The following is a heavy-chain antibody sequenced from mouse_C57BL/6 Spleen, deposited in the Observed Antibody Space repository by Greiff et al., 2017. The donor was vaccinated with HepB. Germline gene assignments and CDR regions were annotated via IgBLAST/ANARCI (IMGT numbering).Heavy chain of an antibody. J-gene: IGHJ2*01. D-gene: IGHD1-1*01. CDR1: GYAFSSSW. Sequence: QVQLQQSGPELVKPGASVKISCKASGYAFSSSWMNWVKQRPGKGLEWIGRIYPGDGDTNYNGKFKGKATLTADKSSSTAYMQLSSLTSEDSAVYFCAKYYYGSRDYFDYWGQGTTLTVSS. CDR3: AKYYYGSRDYFDY. CDR2: IYPGDGDT. V-gene: IGHV1-82*01.